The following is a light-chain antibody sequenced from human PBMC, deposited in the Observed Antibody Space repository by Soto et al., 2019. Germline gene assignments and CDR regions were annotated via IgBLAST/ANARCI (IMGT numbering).Light chain of an antibody. CDR3: HQYVSSWT. CDR1: QSVSSTY. CDR2: GAS. J-gene: IGKJ1*01. Sequence: EILLTQSPGTLSLSPGERATLSFRASQSVSSTYVAWYQQKSGQAPRLLIYGASSRATGIPDRFSGSGSGTDFTLTISRLEPEDFAVYYCHQYVSSWTFGQGTKVDIK. V-gene: IGKV3-20*01.